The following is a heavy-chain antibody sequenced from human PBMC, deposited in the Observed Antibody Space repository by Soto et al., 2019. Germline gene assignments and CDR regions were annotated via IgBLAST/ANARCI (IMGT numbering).Heavy chain of an antibody. V-gene: IGHV3-23*01. CDR3: AKGRCGSGSLTPRVDF. D-gene: IGHD3-10*01. CDR1: GFTFNNYA. Sequence: EVQLLESGGGLVQPGWSLRLSCAASGFTFNNYAMTWVRQAPGKGLEWVSAISGGGDTTSYADSVKGRFTVSRDGSKNTLYLQMSSLRAEDTALYYCAKGRCGSGSLTPRVDFWGQGTLVTVSS. J-gene: IGHJ4*02. CDR2: ISGGGDTT.